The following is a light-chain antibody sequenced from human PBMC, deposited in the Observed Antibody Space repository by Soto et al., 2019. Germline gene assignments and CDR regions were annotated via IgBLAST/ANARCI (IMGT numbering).Light chain of an antibody. CDR1: SSDVGAYNF. CDR3: SAYTVSRTYV. V-gene: IGLV2-14*03. J-gene: IGLJ1*01. Sequence: QSVLTQPASVSGSPGQSITISCTGTSSDVGAYNFVSWHQQHPGKAPKLMIYNVYDRPSGISYRFSGSKSGNTASLTISGLQGEDEAVYYCSAYTVSRTYVFGTGTKVTVL. CDR2: NVY.